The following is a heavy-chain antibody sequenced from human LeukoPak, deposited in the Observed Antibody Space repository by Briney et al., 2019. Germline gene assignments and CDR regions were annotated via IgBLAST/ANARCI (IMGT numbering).Heavy chain of an antibody. V-gene: IGHV3-66*01. Sequence: GGSLRLSCAVSGFTVSSNYMSWVRQAPGKGLEWVSVIYSGGNTYYTDSVKGRFTVSRDNSKNTLYLQMNSLRAEDTAVYYCAKNSRWGWLQSDWGQGTLVTVSS. CDR1: GFTVSSNY. J-gene: IGHJ1*01. D-gene: IGHD5-24*01. CDR3: AKNSRWGWLQSD. CDR2: IYSGGNT.